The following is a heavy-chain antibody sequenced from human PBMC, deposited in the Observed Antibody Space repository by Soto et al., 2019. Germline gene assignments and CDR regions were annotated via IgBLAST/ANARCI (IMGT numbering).Heavy chain of an antibody. Sequence: SETLSLTCTVSGGSISSGDYYWSWIRQPPGKGLEWIGYIYYSGSTYYNPSLKSRVTISVDTSKNQFSLKLSSVTAADTAVYYCARVSSYGPAYYHYGMDVWGQGTTVTV. CDR1: GGSISSGDYY. D-gene: IGHD5-18*01. J-gene: IGHJ6*02. CDR2: IYYSGST. CDR3: ARVSSYGPAYYHYGMDV. V-gene: IGHV4-30-4*01.